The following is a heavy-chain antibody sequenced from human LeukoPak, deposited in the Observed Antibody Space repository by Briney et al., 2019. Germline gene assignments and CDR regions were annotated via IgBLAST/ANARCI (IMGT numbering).Heavy chain of an antibody. CDR1: GFTFSSYW. Sequence: QPGGSLRLSCAASGFTFSSYWMHWVRQAPGKGLVWVSRINSDGSSTSYADSVKGRFTISRDNAKNTLYLQMNSLRAEDTAVYYCARQGGSGWYAHYYYYGMDVWGQGTTVTVSS. CDR3: ARQGGSGWYAHYYYYGMDV. V-gene: IGHV3-74*01. D-gene: IGHD6-19*01. CDR2: INSDGSST. J-gene: IGHJ6*02.